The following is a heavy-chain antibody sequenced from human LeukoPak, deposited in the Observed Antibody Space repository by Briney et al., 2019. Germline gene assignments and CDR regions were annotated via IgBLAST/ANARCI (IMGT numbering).Heavy chain of an antibody. V-gene: IGHV4-34*01. J-gene: IGHJ2*01. Sequence: SETLSLTCAVHGGSISGFYWSWFRQPPGKGLEWIGELHYAGATSYSPSLRGRVTISAGTSDSQFSLTVNSVTAADTAVYYCARGILSVYYLDLWGRGTLVNVSP. CDR1: GGSISGFY. CDR3: ARGILSVYYLDL. D-gene: IGHD2/OR15-2a*01. CDR2: LHYAGAT.